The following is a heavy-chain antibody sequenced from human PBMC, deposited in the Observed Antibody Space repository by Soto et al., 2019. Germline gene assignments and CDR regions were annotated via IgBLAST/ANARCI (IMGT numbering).Heavy chain of an antibody. V-gene: IGHV5-10-1*01. J-gene: IGHJ6*02. CDR3: ALTWGDWNLVYGMDV. CDR2: IDPSDSYT. CDR1: GYSFTSYW. Sequence: GESLKISCKGSGYSFTSYWISWVRQMPGKGLEWMGRIDPSDSYTNYSPSFQGHVTIPADKSISTAYLQWSSLKASDTAMYYCALTWGDWNLVYGMDVWGQGTTVTVSS. D-gene: IGHD1-1*01.